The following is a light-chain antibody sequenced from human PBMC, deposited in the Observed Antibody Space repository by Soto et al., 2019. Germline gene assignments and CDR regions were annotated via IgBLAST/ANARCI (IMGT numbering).Light chain of an antibody. CDR3: QQYGSPPWT. J-gene: IGKJ1*01. Sequence: EIVMTQSPGTLSLSPGERATLSCRASQSISRNYLAWYQQKPGQAPRLLIYGASSRATGIPDRFSGSGSGTDFTLTISRLEPEDFAVYYCQQYGSPPWTFGQGTKVDIK. V-gene: IGKV3-20*01. CDR1: QSISRNY. CDR2: GAS.